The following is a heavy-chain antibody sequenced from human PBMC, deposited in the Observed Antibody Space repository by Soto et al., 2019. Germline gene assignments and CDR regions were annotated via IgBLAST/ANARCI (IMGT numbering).Heavy chain of an antibody. CDR2: IYPGDSDT. D-gene: IGHD2-2*01. J-gene: IGHJ6*02. V-gene: IGHV5-51*01. CDR3: ARRGGGCSSTSCYLYGMDV. Sequence: PGESLKISCKGSGYSFTSYWIGWARQMPGKGLEWMGIIYPGDSDTRYSPSFQGQVTISADKSISTAYLQWSSLKASDTAMYYCARRGGGCSSTSCYLYGMDVWGQGTTVTVSS. CDR1: GYSFTSYW.